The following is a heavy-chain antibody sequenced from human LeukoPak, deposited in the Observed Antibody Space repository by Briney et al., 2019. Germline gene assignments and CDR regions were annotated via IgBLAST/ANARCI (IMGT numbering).Heavy chain of an antibody. D-gene: IGHD4/OR15-4a*01. CDR3: ARVKSLTVGFDY. CDR1: GFTFSSYS. V-gene: IGHV3-21*01. J-gene: IGHJ4*02. CDR2: ISSSSSYI. Sequence: GGSLRLSCAASGFTFSSYSMNWVRQAPGKGLEWVSSISSSSSYIYYADSVKGRFTISRDNAKYSLYLQMNSLRAEDTAVYYCARVKSLTVGFDYWGQGTLVTVSS.